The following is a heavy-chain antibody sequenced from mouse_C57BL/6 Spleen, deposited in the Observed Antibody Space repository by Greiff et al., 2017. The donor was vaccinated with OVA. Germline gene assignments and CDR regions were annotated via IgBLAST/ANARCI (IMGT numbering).Heavy chain of an antibody. CDR3: ERGGGYDRGFAY. D-gene: IGHD2-2*01. CDR2: INPGSGGT. J-gene: IGHJ3*01. V-gene: IGHV1-54*01. Sequence: QVQLQQSGAELVRPGTSVKVSCKASGYAFTNYLIEWVKQRPGQGLEWIGVINPGSGGTNYNEKFKGKATLTADKSSSPACMQLRSLTSEDSAVYFCERGGGYDRGFAYWGQGTLVTVSA. CDR1: GYAFTNYL.